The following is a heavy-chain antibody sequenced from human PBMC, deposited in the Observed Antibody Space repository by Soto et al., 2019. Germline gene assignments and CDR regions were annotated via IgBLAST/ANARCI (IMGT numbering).Heavy chain of an antibody. CDR1: AGTFSSYA. J-gene: IGHJ6*02. CDR3: ARGDSTDCSNGVCSFFYNHDMDV. V-gene: IGHV1-2*04. Sequence: GASVKVSCKASAGTFSSYAISWVRQAPGQGLEWLGRINPKSGGTSTAQKFQGWVTMTTDTSISTASMELTRLTSDDTAIYYCARGDSTDCSNGVCSFFYNHDMDVWGQGTTVTVSS. D-gene: IGHD2-8*01. CDR2: INPKSGGT.